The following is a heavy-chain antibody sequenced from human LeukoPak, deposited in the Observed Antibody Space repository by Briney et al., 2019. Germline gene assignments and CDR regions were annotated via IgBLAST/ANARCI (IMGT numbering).Heavy chain of an antibody. J-gene: IGHJ4*02. CDR1: GYTFTSYY. Sequence: ASVKVSCKASGYTFTSYYMHWVRQAPGQGLEWMGIINPSGGSTSYAQKFQGRVTMTRNTSISTAYMELSSLRSEDTAVYYCASGSSGWTQDYWGQGTLVTVSS. D-gene: IGHD6-19*01. CDR2: INPSGGST. V-gene: IGHV1-46*01. CDR3: ASGSSGWTQDY.